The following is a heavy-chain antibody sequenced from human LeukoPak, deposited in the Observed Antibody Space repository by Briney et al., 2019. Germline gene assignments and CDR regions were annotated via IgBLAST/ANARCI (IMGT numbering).Heavy chain of an antibody. CDR1: GFTVSSNY. V-gene: IGHV3-66*01. CDR2: IYSGGST. CDR3: AKAEPWELLGAFDI. D-gene: IGHD1-26*01. Sequence: GGSLRLSCAASGFTVSSNYMSWVRQAPGKGLEWVSVIYSGGSTYYADSVKGRFTISRDNSENTLYLQMNSLRAEDTAVYYCAKAEPWELLGAFDIWGQGTMDTVSS. J-gene: IGHJ3*02.